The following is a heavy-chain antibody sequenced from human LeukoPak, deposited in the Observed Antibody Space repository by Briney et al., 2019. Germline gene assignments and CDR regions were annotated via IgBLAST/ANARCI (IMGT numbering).Heavy chain of an antibody. D-gene: IGHD2/OR15-2a*01. CDR3: ARQASCDSATCNPFDY. V-gene: IGHV4-59*08. Sequence: SSETLSLTCTVSSGSISGYFWSWIRQPPGKGLEWIGFIYYSGSTNYNPSLKSRVTISVDTSKNQFSLKLRSVTAADTAVYYCARQASCDSATCNPFDYWGQGTLVTVSS. CDR1: SGSISGYF. J-gene: IGHJ4*02. CDR2: IYYSGST.